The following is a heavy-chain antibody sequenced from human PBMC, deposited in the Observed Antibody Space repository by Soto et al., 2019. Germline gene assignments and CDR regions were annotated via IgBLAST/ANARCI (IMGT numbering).Heavy chain of an antibody. CDR2: ISSSSSYI. CDR1: GFTFSSYS. CDR3: ARDGYSSSWIHHDAFDI. Sequence: PGGSLRLSCAASGFTFSSYSMNWVRQAPGKGLEWVSSISSSSSYIYYADSVKGRFTISRDNAKNSLYLQMNSLRAEDTAVYYCARDGYSSSWIHHDAFDIWGQGTMVTVSS. D-gene: IGHD6-13*01. V-gene: IGHV3-21*01. J-gene: IGHJ3*02.